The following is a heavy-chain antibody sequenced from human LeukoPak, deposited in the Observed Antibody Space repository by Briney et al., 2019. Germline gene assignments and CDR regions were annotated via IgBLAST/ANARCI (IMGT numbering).Heavy chain of an antibody. CDR1: GGSISPYY. CDR3: ARHYEHFDY. Sequence: SETLSLTCTVSGGSISPYYWSWIRQPPGKGLEWIGCVYYSGSTKYNPSLKSRVTISVDTSKNQFSLKLSSVTAADTAVYYCARHYEHFDYWGQGTLVTVSS. V-gene: IGHV4-59*08. J-gene: IGHJ4*02. CDR2: VYYSGST. D-gene: IGHD5-12*01.